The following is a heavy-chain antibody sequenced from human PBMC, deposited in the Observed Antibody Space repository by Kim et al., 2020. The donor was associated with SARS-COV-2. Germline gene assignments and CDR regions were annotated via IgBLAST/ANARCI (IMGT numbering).Heavy chain of an antibody. J-gene: IGHJ4*02. CDR3: ARDKGDYVSSGYYGYFNY. Sequence: SETLSLTCTVSGGSINSGGYYWSWIRQHPGKGLEWIGYIYYSGSTYYNPSLQSRVTISLDTSKNQFSLKLSSVTDADTAVYYCARDKGDYVSSGYYGYFNYWGQGTLVTVSS. CDR2: IYYSGST. V-gene: IGHV4-31*03. CDR1: GGSINSGGYY. D-gene: IGHD3-22*01.